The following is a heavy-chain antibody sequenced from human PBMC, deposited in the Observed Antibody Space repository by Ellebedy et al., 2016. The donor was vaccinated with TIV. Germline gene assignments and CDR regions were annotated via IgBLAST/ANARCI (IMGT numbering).Heavy chain of an antibody. Sequence: PGGSLRLSCAASGFTFSDYYMSWIRQAPGKWLEWISYIGSGSGYTNYADSVKGRFTISRDNAKNSLSLQMNSLRAEDTAVYYCARVAYSGYYVDYWGQGTLITVSS. CDR2: IGSGSGYT. D-gene: IGHD3-22*01. V-gene: IGHV3-11*06. CDR1: GFTFSDYY. J-gene: IGHJ4*02. CDR3: ARVAYSGYYVDY.